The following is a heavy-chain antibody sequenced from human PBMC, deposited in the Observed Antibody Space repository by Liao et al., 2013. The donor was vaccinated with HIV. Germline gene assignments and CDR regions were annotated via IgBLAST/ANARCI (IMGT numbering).Heavy chain of an antibody. CDR1: GGSISSGDYY. CDR2: IYYSGST. CDR3: ARGSTVWADAFDI. V-gene: IGHV4-30-4*08. J-gene: IGHJ3*02. D-gene: IGHD5/OR15-5a*01. Sequence: QLQLQESGPGLVKPSQTLSLTCTVSGGSISSGDYYWSWIRQPPGKGLEWIGYIYYSGSTYYNPSLKSRVTISVDTSKKHFSLNLSSVTAADTAVYYXARGSTVWADAFDIWAKGQWSRLF.